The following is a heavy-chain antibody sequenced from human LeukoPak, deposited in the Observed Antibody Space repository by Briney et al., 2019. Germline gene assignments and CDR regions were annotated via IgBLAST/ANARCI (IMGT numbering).Heavy chain of an antibody. J-gene: IGHJ4*02. Sequence: GGSLRLSCAASGFTFSSYAMSWVRQAPGKGLEWVSAISISDGSTYYADSVKGRFTISRDNSKNTLYLQMNSLRAEDTAVYYCAKSGYNRFDYWGQGTLVTVSS. CDR1: GFTFSSYA. CDR3: AKSGYNRFDY. D-gene: IGHD5-24*01. V-gene: IGHV3-23*01. CDR2: ISISDGST.